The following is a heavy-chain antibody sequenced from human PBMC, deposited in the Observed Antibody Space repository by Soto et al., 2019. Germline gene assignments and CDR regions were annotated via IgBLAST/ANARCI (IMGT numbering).Heavy chain of an antibody. V-gene: IGHV4-59*01. D-gene: IGHD4-4*01. CDR3: ARYRRTATDGYSLDD. Sequence: SETLSLTCAVSGGSITNNYWTWIRQPPGRGLEWIGYVYNSGSTNYNPSLKSRVTTSEDTSKNQFSLRVNSMTAADTAVYYCARYRRTATDGYSLDDWGQGILVTVSS. CDR1: GGSITNNY. CDR2: VYNSGST. J-gene: IGHJ4*02.